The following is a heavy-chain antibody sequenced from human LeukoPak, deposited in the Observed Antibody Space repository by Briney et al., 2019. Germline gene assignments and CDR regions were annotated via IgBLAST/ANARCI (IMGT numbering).Heavy chain of an antibody. CDR2: INPNSGGT. V-gene: IGHV1-2*02. CDR3: ARTVTTVGAIDY. D-gene: IGHD4-17*01. J-gene: IGHJ4*02. CDR1: GYTFTGYY. Sequence: ASVRVSCKASGYTFTGYYMHWVRQAPGQGLEWMGWINPNSGGTNYAQKFQGRVTMTRDTSISTAYMELSSLRSEDTAVYYCARTVTTVGAIDYWGQGTLVTVSS.